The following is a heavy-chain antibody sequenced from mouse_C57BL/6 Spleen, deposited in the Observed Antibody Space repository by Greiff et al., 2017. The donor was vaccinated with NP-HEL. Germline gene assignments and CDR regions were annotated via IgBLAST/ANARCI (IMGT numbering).Heavy chain of an antibody. J-gene: IGHJ2*01. V-gene: IGHV1-55*01. CDR3: AHYSNYVPDY. D-gene: IGHD2-5*01. CDR2: IYPGSGST. Sequence: VQLQQPGAELVKPGASVKMSCKASGYTFTSYWITWVKQRPGQGLEWIGDIYPGSGSTNYNEKFKSKATLTVATSSSTAYMQLSSLTSEDSAVYYCAHYSNYVPDYWGQGTTLTVSS. CDR1: GYTFTSYW.